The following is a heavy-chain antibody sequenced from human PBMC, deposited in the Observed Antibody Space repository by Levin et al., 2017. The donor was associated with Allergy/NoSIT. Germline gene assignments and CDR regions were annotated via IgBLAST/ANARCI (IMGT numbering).Heavy chain of an antibody. V-gene: IGHV3-9*01. CDR1: GFTFDDYA. CDR3: VKGQWLVEYYFDY. Sequence: SCAASGFTFDDYAMHWVRQAPGKGLEWVSGISWNSGSIGYADSVKGRFTISRDNAKNSLYLQMNSLRAEDTALYYCVKGQWLVEYYFDYWGQGTLVTVSS. CDR2: ISWNSGSI. D-gene: IGHD6-19*01. J-gene: IGHJ4*02.